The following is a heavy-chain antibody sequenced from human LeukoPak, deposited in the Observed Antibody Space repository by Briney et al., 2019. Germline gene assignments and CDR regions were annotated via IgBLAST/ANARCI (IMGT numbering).Heavy chain of an antibody. J-gene: IGHJ4*02. CDR1: GFTFRSYA. D-gene: IGHD3-22*01. V-gene: IGHV3-23*01. Sequence: GGSLRLSCAPSGFTFRSYAMSWVRQAPGKGVEWVSAISGSGGSTYYADSVKGRFTISRDNSKNTLYLQMNSLRAEDTAVYYCAKDLGYYDSSGNDYWGQGTLVTVSS. CDR2: ISGSGGST. CDR3: AKDLGYYDSSGNDY.